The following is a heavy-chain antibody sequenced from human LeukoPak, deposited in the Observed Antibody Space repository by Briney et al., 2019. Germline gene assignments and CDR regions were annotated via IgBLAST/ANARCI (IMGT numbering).Heavy chain of an antibody. CDR3: ARATRGGNSVGPFDY. CDR2: IYYSGST. V-gene: IGHV4-59*08. CDR1: GGSISSYY. D-gene: IGHD4-23*01. J-gene: IGHJ4*02. Sequence: SETLSLTYTVSGGSISSYYWSWIRQPPGKGLEWIGYIYYSGSTYYNPSLKSRVTISVDTSKNQFSLKLSSVTAADTAVYYCARATRGGNSVGPFDYWGQGTLVTVSS.